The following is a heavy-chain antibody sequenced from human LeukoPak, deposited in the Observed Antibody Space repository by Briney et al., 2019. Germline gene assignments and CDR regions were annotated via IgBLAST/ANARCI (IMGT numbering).Heavy chain of an antibody. CDR3: AKDAKRNYDFWDRFDY. D-gene: IGHD3-3*01. V-gene: IGHV3-23*01. CDR1: GFTFSTYA. CDR2: ISGNGGST. Sequence: SGGSLRLSCAASGFTFSTYAMSWVRQAPGKGLEWVSAISGNGGSTYYADSVKGRFTISRDNSKNTLYLQMNSLRAEDTALYYCAKDAKRNYDFWDRFDYWGQGTLVTVSS. J-gene: IGHJ4*02.